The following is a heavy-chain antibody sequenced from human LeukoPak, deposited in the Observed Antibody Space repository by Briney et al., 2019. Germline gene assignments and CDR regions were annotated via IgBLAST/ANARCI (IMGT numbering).Heavy chain of an antibody. V-gene: IGHV4-34*01. CDR2: INHSGST. J-gene: IGHJ6*02. D-gene: IGHD1-20*01. Sequence: NSSETLSLTCAVYGGSFSGYYWSWTRRPPGKGLEWIGEINHSGSTNYNPSLKSRVTVSVDTSKNQFSLKLSSVTAADTAVYYCARGPNWTGMDVWGQGTTVTVSS. CDR3: ARGPNWTGMDV. CDR1: GGSFSGYY.